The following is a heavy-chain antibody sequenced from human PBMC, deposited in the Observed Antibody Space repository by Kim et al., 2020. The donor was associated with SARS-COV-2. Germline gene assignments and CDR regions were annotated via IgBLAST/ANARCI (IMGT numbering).Heavy chain of an antibody. J-gene: IGHJ4*02. V-gene: IGHV5-51*03. Sequence: GESLKISCQASGYSFNYYWIGWVRQKPGQGLEWMGVIYPGDSETKYSPSSQGQVTISTDKSITTVYMEWSSLKASDSAMYFCARRGAGSYFDYWDQGALVTVSS. CDR2: IYPGDSET. CDR3: ARRGAGSYFDY. D-gene: IGHD3-10*01. CDR1: GYSFNYYW.